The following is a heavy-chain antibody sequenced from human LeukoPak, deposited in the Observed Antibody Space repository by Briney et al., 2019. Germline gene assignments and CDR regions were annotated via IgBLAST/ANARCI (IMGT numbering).Heavy chain of an antibody. CDR1: GVSISSGDYY. D-gene: IGHD3-9*01. CDR2: IYYSGST. Sequence: SETLSLTCTVSGVSISSGDYYWSWIRQPPGKGLEWIGYIYYSGSTYYNPSLKSRVTISVDTSKNQFSLKLSSVTAADTAVYYCASIPDNILTLGYYYGMDVWGQGTTVTVSS. V-gene: IGHV4-30-4*01. CDR3: ASIPDNILTLGYYYGMDV. J-gene: IGHJ6*02.